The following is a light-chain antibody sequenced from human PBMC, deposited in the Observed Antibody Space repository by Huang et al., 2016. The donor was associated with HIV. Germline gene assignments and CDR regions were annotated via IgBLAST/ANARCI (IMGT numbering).Light chain of an antibody. V-gene: IGKV3-11*01. J-gene: IGKJ4*01. Sequence: EIVLTQSPATLSLSPGERATLSCRASQSVSSYLAWYQQKPGQAPRLLIYEASNRATGIPARFSGSGSGTDFTLTISSLEPEDFAVYYCQHRSKWPLTFGGGTKVEIK. CDR3: QHRSKWPLT. CDR1: QSVSSY. CDR2: EAS.